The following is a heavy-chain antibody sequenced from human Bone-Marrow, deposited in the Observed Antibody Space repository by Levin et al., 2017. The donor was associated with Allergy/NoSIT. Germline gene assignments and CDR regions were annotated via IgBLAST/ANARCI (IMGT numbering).Heavy chain of an antibody. CDR1: GFTFDDYG. CDR3: AKEIASAASRGQYYYYGMDA. CDR2: ISWDSGRM. D-gene: IGHD6-13*01. J-gene: IGHJ6*02. Sequence: GGSLRLSCAASGFTFDDYGMSWVRQVPGKGLEWVSGISWDSGRMGYADSVKGRFTISRDNAKNSLYLQMNSLRPEDSALYHCAKEIASAASRGQYYYYGMDAWGQGTTVTVSS. V-gene: IGHV3-9*01.